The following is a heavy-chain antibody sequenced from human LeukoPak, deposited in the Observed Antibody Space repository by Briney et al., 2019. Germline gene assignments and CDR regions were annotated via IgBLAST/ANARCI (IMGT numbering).Heavy chain of an antibody. CDR1: GFNFDRYT. J-gene: IGHJ4*02. D-gene: IGHD3-10*02. Sequence: GGSLRLSCATSGFNFDRYTIHWVRQAPGKGLEWVSLAGWAGGTTFYSDSVRGRFTISRDSGRKSVYLQMNSLTTDDTAFYFYAKELDTMFFDYWGQGALVTVSS. V-gene: IGHV3-43*01. CDR3: AKELDTMFFDY. CDR2: AGWAGGTT.